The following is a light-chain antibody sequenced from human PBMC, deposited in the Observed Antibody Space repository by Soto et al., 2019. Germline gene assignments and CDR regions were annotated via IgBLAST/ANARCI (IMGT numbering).Light chain of an antibody. V-gene: IGKV3-15*01. CDR3: QQYSNSPRT. Sequence: EIVMTQSPATLSVSSGERATLSCRASQNISNNLAWYQQKPGQAPRLLIYGASTRVTGIPARFSGSGSGTEFTLTIGRLQSEDFAVYYCQQYSNSPRTFGQGTKVEIK. J-gene: IGKJ1*01. CDR1: QNISNN. CDR2: GAS.